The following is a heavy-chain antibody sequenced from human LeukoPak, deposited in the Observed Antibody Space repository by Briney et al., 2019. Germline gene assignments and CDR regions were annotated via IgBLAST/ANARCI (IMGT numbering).Heavy chain of an antibody. Sequence: GGSLRLSCAASGFTFSTYAMTWVRQAPGKGLEWVSTINPGGGYTYYADSVKGRFTISRDNSKNTLYLQMNSLRAEDTAVYYCAKSLNWNREYYFDYWGQGTLVTVSS. D-gene: IGHD1-1*01. CDR3: AKSLNWNREYYFDY. J-gene: IGHJ4*02. CDR2: INPGGGYT. CDR1: GFTFSTYA. V-gene: IGHV3-23*01.